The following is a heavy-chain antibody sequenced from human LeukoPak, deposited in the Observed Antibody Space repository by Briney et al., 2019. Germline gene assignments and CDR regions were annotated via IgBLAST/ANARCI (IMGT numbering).Heavy chain of an antibody. CDR1: GGSISSYY. J-gene: IGHJ6*02. V-gene: IGHV4-59*01. D-gene: IGHD6-13*01. Sequence: NASETLSLTCTVSGGSISSYYWSWIRQPPGKGLEWIGYIYYSGSTNYNPSLKSRVTISVDTSKNQFSLKLSSVAAADTAVYYCARAQQLPYYGMDVWGQGTTVTVSS. CDR3: ARAQQLPYYGMDV. CDR2: IYYSGST.